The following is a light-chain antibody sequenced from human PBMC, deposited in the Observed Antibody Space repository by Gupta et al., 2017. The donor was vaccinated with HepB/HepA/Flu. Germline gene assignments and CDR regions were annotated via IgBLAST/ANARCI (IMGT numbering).Light chain of an antibody. J-gene: IGKJ1*01. CDR3: RQHTSYPWT. V-gene: IGKV1-17*01. CDR2: AAS. Sequence: DIQMTQSPSSLSASIGDRVTITCRASQGIRNDLAWYQQKPGKAPKRLIYAASSLPRGVPSRFRGSGSGTEFTLTISSLQPEDFATYFCRQHTSYPWTFGQGTKVEIK. CDR1: QGIRND.